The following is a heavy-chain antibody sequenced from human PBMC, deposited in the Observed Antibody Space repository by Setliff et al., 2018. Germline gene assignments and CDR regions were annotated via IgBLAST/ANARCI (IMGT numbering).Heavy chain of an antibody. J-gene: IGHJ6*03. CDR2: ISTSGNTV. CDR3: ARDISVTMVREGGMDV. D-gene: IGHD3-10*01. CDR1: GFPFSDFY. V-gene: IGHV3-11*04. Sequence: SLRLSCAASGFPFSDFYMNWIRQAPGKALEWVSYISTSGNTVDYADFAKGRFTISRDNARNSLYLQMNNLRAEDTAVYYCARDISVTMVREGGMDVWGKGTTVTVSS.